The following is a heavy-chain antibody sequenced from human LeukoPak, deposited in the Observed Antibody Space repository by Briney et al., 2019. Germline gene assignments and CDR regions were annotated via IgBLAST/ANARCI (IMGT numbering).Heavy chain of an antibody. CDR1: GFTLSSDW. CDR2: IRPEGRST. V-gene: IGHV3-74*01. CDR3: IRDGSTLVPFDY. J-gene: IGHJ4*02. Sequence: PGGSLRLSCAASGFTLSSDWMLWVRQTPGQWRVWVSRIRPEGRSTSYADSVKGRFTISRDNAKNTLYLQMNKLRAEGTAVYYCIRDGSTLVPFDYWGEGTLVPVS. D-gene: IGHD6-13*01.